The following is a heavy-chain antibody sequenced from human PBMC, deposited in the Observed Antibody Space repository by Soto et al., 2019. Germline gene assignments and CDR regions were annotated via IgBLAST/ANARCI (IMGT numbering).Heavy chain of an antibody. CDR1: GFTFSSYW. Sequence: GGSLRLSCAASGFTFSSYWMHWVRQAPGKGLVWVSRINSDGSSTSYADSVKGRFTISRDNAKNSLYLQMNSLRAEDTALYYCAKDIGSSRTMLGTSFDYWGQGTLVTVSS. CDR2: INSDGSST. J-gene: IGHJ4*02. D-gene: IGHD2-2*01. V-gene: IGHV3-74*01. CDR3: AKDIGSSRTMLGTSFDY.